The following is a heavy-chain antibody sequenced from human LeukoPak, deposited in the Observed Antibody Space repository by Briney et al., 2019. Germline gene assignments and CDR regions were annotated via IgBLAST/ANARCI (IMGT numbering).Heavy chain of an antibody. J-gene: IGHJ4*02. V-gene: IGHV3-53*01. CDR1: GSIVSSNY. CDR2: IYSGGFT. CDR3: AKDSPVATR. D-gene: IGHD1-26*01. Sequence: PGGSLRLSCAASGSIVSSNYMSWVRQAPGKGLEWVSIIYSGGFTYYADSVKGRFTISRDDSKNTLYLQMNSLRAEDTAVYYCAKDSPVATRWGQGTLVTVSS.